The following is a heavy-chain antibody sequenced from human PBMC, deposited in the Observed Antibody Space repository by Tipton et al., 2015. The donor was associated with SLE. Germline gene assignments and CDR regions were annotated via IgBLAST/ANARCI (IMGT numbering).Heavy chain of an antibody. J-gene: IGHJ4*02. CDR1: GFTYSGYA. CDR2: IRNKAYGATT. CDR3: TRGLREYSGYDGY. V-gene: IGHV3-49*04. Sequence: SLRLSCAASGFTYSGYAMHWVRQAPGKGLEWIAFIRNKAYGATTEYVASVKGRFTISRDDSKSIAYLQMNSLKIEDAAVYFCTRGLREYSGYDGYWGQGTLVTVSS. D-gene: IGHD5-12*01.